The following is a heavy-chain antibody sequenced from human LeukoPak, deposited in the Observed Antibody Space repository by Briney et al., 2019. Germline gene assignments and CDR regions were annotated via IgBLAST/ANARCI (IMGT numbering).Heavy chain of an antibody. J-gene: IGHJ4*02. Sequence: PGRSLRVSCAASGFTFSSYGMHWVRQAPGKGLEWVAVISYDGSNKYYADSVKGRFTISRDNSKNTLYLQMNSLRAEDTAEYYCAKAGFDDSSGYYPYFDYWGQGTLVTVSS. V-gene: IGHV3-30*18. D-gene: IGHD3-22*01. CDR1: GFTFSSYG. CDR2: ISYDGSNK. CDR3: AKAGFDDSSGYYPYFDY.